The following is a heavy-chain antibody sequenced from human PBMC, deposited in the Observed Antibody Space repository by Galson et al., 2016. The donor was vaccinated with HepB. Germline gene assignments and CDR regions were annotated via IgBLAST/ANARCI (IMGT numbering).Heavy chain of an antibody. V-gene: IGHV3-7*01. D-gene: IGHD6-6*01. CDR1: GFGFSTYW. CDR2: IKQDGSEN. J-gene: IGHJ6*02. CDR3: ARDSPFGQLLCNYYHGMDV. Sequence: SLRLSCAASGFGFSTYWMSWVRQAPGKGLEWVANIKQDGSENYYADSVRGRFTTSRDNAKKSLYLQMNSLRADDTAVYYCARDSPFGQLLCNYYHGMDVWGQGTTVTFSS.